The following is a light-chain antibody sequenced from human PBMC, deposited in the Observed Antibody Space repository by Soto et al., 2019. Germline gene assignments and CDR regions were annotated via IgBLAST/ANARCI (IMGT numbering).Light chain of an antibody. CDR3: NQYYSPPLT. J-gene: IGKJ4*01. CDR2: WAS. Sequence: DIVMTQSPDSLAVSLGERATINCKSNQRVLYSTDNENYLAWYQQKPGQPPNLLIYWASTRASGVPDRFSGSRSGTYFTLTTNTLQAQDVADYSCNQYYSPPLTFGGGTRVEIK. V-gene: IGKV4-1*01. CDR1: QRVLYSTDNENY.